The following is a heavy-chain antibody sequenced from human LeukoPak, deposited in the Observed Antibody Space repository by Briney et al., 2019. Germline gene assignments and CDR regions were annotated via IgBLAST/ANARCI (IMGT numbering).Heavy chain of an antibody. CDR3: ASRVSTPFFDY. D-gene: IGHD5/OR15-5a*01. J-gene: IGHJ4*02. CDR1: GGSISSSSYY. Sequence: SETLSLTCTVSGGSISSSSYYWGWIRQPPGKGLEWIGNVYYSGSTYQNPSLKSRVTISVDTSKNQFSLKLSSVTVADTAVYHCASRVSTPFFDYWGQGTLVTVSS. CDR2: VYYSGST. V-gene: IGHV4-39*01.